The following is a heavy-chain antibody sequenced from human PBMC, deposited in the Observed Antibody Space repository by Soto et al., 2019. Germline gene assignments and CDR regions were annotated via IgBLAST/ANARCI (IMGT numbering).Heavy chain of an antibody. CDR3: ARAITYYYDSSGLGNWFDP. D-gene: IGHD3-22*01. CDR2: SYYSGST. V-gene: IGHV4-31*03. Sequence: QVQLQESGPGLVKPSQTLSLTCTVSGGSISSGGYYLSWIRQHPGKGLEWIGYSYYSGSTYYNPSLKSRVTISVDTSKNQFSLKLSSVTAADTAVYYCARAITYYYDSSGLGNWFDPWGQGTLVTVSS. J-gene: IGHJ5*02. CDR1: GGSISSGGYY.